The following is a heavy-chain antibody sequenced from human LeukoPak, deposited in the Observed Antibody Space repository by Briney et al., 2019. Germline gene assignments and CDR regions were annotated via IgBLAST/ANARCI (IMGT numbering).Heavy chain of an antibody. CDR3: ATSLGPLAEY. CDR1: GFAFSSNW. J-gene: IGHJ4*02. Sequence: GGSLRLSCAASGFAFSSNWMHWVRQTPGKGLVWVSRINSGGSGTTYADSVEGRFTISRDNLKNMLYLQMNSLRADDTAVYYCATSLGPLAEYWGQGTLVTVSS. V-gene: IGHV3-74*01. CDR2: INSGGSGT. D-gene: IGHD7-27*01.